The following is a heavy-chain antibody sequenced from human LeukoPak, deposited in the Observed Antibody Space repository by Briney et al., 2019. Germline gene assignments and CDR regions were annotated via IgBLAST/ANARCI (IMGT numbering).Heavy chain of an antibody. Sequence: GASVKVSCKASGYTLTGYYMHWVRQAPGQGLEWMGWINPNRGGTNYAQKFQGRVTMTRDTSISTAYMELSRLRSDDTAVYYCARDRIAVAGTVRNAFDIWGQGTMVTVSS. D-gene: IGHD6-19*01. J-gene: IGHJ3*02. CDR3: ARDRIAVAGTVRNAFDI. V-gene: IGHV1-2*02. CDR1: GYTLTGYY. CDR2: INPNRGGT.